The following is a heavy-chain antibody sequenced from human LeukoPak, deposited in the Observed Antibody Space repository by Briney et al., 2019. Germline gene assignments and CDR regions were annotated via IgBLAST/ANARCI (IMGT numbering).Heavy chain of an antibody. CDR3: ARKGIAVAAPFDY. CDR2: IYYSEST. V-gene: IGHV4-59*01. CDR1: GGSISSYY. Sequence: SETLSLTCTVSGGSISSYYWSWIRQPPGKGLEWIGYIYYSESTNYNPSLKSRVTISVDTSKNQFSLKLSSVTAADTAVYYCARKGIAVAAPFDYWGQGTLVTVSS. J-gene: IGHJ4*02. D-gene: IGHD6-19*01.